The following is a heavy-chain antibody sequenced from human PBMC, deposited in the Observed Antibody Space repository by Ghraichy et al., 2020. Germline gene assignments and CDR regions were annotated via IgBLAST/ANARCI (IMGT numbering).Heavy chain of an antibody. CDR2: INPNNGAT. CDR1: GYSFTGYY. D-gene: IGHD1-14*01. CDR3: ARDPDRHGPFFAY. J-gene: IGHJ4*02. Sequence: ASVKVSCKGSGYSFTGYYIHWVRQAPGQGREWKGWINPNNGATRYAQKFQDRVTMTRDKSTFTAYMDMINLRSDDTAFYYCARDPDRHGPFFAYWGQGSLVTFSS. V-gene: IGHV1-2*02.